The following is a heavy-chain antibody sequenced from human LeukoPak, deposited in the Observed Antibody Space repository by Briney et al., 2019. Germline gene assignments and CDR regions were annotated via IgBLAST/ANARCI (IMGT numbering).Heavy chain of an antibody. CDR1: GGSISSYY. Sequence: PSETLSLTCTVSGGSISSYYWSWMRQPPGKGLEWIGYIYYSGSTNYNPSLESRVTISVDTSKNQFSLKLSSVTAADTAVYYCARVAPDIVVVPAAIPYYYYGMDVWGQGTTVTVSS. CDR3: ARVAPDIVVVPAAIPYYYYGMDV. D-gene: IGHD2-2*02. V-gene: IGHV4-59*01. J-gene: IGHJ6*02. CDR2: IYYSGST.